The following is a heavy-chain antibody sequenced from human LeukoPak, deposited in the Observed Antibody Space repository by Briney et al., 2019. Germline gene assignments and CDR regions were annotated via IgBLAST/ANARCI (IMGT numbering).Heavy chain of an antibody. CDR3: AREESGGYFDY. D-gene: IGHD2-8*02. Sequence: ASVKVSCKASGYTFTDYYMHWVRQAPGQGLEWMGLINPTGTSTNYAQKFRGRVTMTRDTSTTTVYMELSSLRSEDTAVYYCAREESGGYFDYWGQGTLVTVSS. CDR1: GYTFTDYY. J-gene: IGHJ4*02. V-gene: IGHV1-46*01. CDR2: INPTGTST.